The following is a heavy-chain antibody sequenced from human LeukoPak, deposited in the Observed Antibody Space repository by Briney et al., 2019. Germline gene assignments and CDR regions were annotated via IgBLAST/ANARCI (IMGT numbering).Heavy chain of an antibody. CDR1: GFTFSSYA. CDR2: ISGSGGST. J-gene: IGHJ4*02. CDR3: AKLRVDLWSGYRGSFDY. D-gene: IGHD3-3*01. Sequence: GGSLRLSCAASGFTFSSYAMSWVRQAPGKGLEWVSAISGSGGSTYYADSVKGRFTISRDNSKNTLYLQMNSLRAEDTAVYYCAKLRVDLWSGYRGSFDYWGQGTLVTVSS. V-gene: IGHV3-23*01.